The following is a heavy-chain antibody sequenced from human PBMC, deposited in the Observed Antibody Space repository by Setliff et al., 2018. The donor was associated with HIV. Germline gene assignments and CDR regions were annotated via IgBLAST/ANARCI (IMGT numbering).Heavy chain of an antibody. D-gene: IGHD1-1*01. CDR3: ARSRNQRVYYYYYMDV. J-gene: IGHJ6*03. CDR2: ISDRGSV. Sequence: SETLSLTCAVYGGSFSGYYWTWIRQSPGKGLEWIGEISDRGSVNYNPSIKSRVTISVDTSKNQFSLKVSSVTAADTAIYYCARSRNQRVYYYYYMDVWGKGTTVTVSS. V-gene: IGHV4-34*01. CDR1: GGSFSGYY.